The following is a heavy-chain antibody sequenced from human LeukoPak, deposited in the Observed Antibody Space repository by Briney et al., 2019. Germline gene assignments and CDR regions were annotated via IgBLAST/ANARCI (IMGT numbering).Heavy chain of an antibody. J-gene: IGHJ4*02. CDR2: IYYSGST. CDR1: GGSISSSSYY. D-gene: IGHD5-24*01. Sequence: SETLSLTCTVSGGSISSSSYYWGWIRQPPGKGLEWIGSIYYSGSTYYNPSLKSRVTISVDTSKNQFSLKLSSVTAADTAVYYCARLGRDGYIQYYFDYWGQGILVTVSS. CDR3: ARLGRDGYIQYYFDY. V-gene: IGHV4-39*01.